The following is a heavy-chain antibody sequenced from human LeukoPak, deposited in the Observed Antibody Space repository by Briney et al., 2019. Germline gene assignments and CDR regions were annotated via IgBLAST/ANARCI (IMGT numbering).Heavy chain of an antibody. CDR1: GFTLSSNS. V-gene: IGHV3-53*01. D-gene: IGHD4/OR15-4a*01. J-gene: IGHJ4*02. Sequence: GGSLRLSCRVSGFTLSSNSMSWVRQAPGKGLEWVSFIYSGTTHYSDSVKGRFTNSRDNSKNTLYLQMNSLRAEDTAVYYCARRAGAYSHPYDYWGQGTLVTVSS. CDR3: ARRAGAYSHPYDY. CDR2: IYSGTT.